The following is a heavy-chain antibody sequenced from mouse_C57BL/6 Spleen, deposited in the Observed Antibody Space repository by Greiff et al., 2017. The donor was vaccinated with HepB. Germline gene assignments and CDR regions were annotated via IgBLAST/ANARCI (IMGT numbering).Heavy chain of an antibody. CDR2: IDPSDSET. CDR3: ARAYSNYLDY. J-gene: IGHJ2*01. CDR1: GYTFTSYW. Sequence: QVQLQQPGAELVRPGSSVKLSCKASGYTFTSYWMHWVKQRPIQGLEWIGNIDPSDSETHYNQKFKDKATVTVDKSSSTAYMQLSSLTSEDSAVYYCARAYSNYLDYWGQGTTLTVSS. V-gene: IGHV1-52*01. D-gene: IGHD2-5*01.